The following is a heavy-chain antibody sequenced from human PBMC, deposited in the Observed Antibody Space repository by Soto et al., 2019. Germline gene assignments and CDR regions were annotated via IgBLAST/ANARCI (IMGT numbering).Heavy chain of an antibody. CDR1: GFTFDDYA. CDR3: AKDITAYSGYYDY. CDR2: ISWNSGSI. J-gene: IGHJ4*02. Sequence: GGSLRLSCAASGFTFDDYAMHWVRQAPGKGLEWVSGISWNSGSIGYADSVKGRFTISRDNAKNSLYLQMNSLRAEDTALYYCAKDITAYSGYYDYWGQGTLVTVSS. V-gene: IGHV3-9*01. D-gene: IGHD1-26*01.